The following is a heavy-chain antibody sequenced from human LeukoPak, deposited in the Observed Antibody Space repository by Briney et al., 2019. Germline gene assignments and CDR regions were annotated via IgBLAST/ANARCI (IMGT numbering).Heavy chain of an antibody. CDR2: ISAYNGNT. D-gene: IGHD3-22*01. CDR1: GYTFTSYG. V-gene: IGHV1-18*01. CDR3: ARDVAAMIVVAQGRVYYFDY. J-gene: IGHJ4*02. Sequence: ASVKVSCKASGYTFTSYGISWVRQAPGRGLEWMGWISAYNGNTNYAQKLQGRVTMTTDTSTSTAYMELRSLRSDDTAVYYCARDVAAMIVVAQGRVYYFDYWGQGTLVTVSS.